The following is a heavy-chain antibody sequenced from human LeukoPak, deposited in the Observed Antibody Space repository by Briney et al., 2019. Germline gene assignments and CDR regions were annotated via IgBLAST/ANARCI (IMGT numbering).Heavy chain of an antibody. CDR2: IIPILGIA. CDR1: GGTFSIYA. V-gene: IGHV1-69*04. CDR3: GREGERGGGGLTYFDY. J-gene: IGHJ4*02. D-gene: IGHD3-16*01. Sequence: SVKVSCKASGGTFSIYAISWVRQAPGQGLEWMGRIIPILGIANYAQKFQGRVTITADKSTSTAYIELSILRAEDTAGYYCGREGERGGGGLTYFDYWGQGALVSVSS.